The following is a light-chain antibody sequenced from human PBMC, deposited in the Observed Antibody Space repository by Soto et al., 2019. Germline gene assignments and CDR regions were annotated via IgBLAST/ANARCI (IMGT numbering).Light chain of an antibody. CDR1: QSVSSSY. V-gene: IGKV3-20*01. CDR3: QEYIRSPPVT. J-gene: IGKJ5*01. Sequence: EIVLTQSPGTLSLSPGERATISCRASQSVSSSYLDWYQQKPGQAPRLLIYAASGRATGIQDRFSGSASETDFTLTISRLEPKDFTVYYCQEYIRSPPVTFGQGTRLEI. CDR2: AAS.